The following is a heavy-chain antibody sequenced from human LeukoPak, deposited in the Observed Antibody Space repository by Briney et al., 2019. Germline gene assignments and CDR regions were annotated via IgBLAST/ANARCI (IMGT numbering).Heavy chain of an antibody. V-gene: IGHV3-30*18. Sequence: GGSLRLSCAASGFTFSSYGMHWVRQAPGKGLEWVAVISYDGSNKYYADSVKGRFTISRDNSKNTLYLQMNSLRAEDTALYYCAKAATVTSNWFDPWGQGTLVTVSS. D-gene: IGHD4-17*01. CDR1: GFTFSSYG. CDR3: AKAATVTSNWFDP. CDR2: ISYDGSNK. J-gene: IGHJ5*02.